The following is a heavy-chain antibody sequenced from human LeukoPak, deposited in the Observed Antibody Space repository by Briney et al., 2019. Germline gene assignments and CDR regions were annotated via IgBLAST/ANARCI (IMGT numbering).Heavy chain of an antibody. J-gene: IGHJ4*02. CDR2: IXPSXXGS. V-gene: IGHV5-51*01. CDR3: ARRDGEYFFDF. D-gene: IGHD4-17*01. CDR1: GYIFTKYS. Sequence: GESLKISCKASGYIFTKYSIGXXXQMPGKGLEWMGVIXPSXXGSRYSXSFQXXXTIXAXKSITTAYLQWSSLKASDTAMYYCARRDGEYFFDFWGQGTLVTVSP.